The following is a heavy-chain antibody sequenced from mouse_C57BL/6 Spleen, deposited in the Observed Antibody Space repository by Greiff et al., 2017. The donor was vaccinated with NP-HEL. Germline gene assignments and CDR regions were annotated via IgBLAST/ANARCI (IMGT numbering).Heavy chain of an antibody. CDR1: GYTFTSYW. V-gene: IGHV1-7*01. D-gene: IGHD4-1*01. Sequence: QVQLQQSGAELAKPGAPVKLPCKASGYTFTSYWMNWVKQRPGQGLEWIGYINPSSGYTTYNQKFKDKATLTADKSSSTAYMQLSSLTYEDSAVYYCARARSNWDYFDYWGQGTTLTVSS. CDR2: INPSSGYT. J-gene: IGHJ2*01. CDR3: ARARSNWDYFDY.